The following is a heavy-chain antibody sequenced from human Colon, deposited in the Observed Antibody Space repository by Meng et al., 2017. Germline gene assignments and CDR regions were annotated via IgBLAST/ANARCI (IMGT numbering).Heavy chain of an antibody. CDR1: GSTFTSYA. V-gene: IGHV7-4-1*02. CDR2: INTYTGNP. CDR3: ATIAAAGIAY. J-gene: IGHJ4*02. D-gene: IGHD6-13*01. Sequence: QVQLVQSGAEVKKPGASVKVSCKASGSTFTSYAMNWVRQAPGQGLEWMGWINTYTGNPTYAQGFTGRFVFSLDTSVSAAYLQISSLKAEDTAVYYCATIAAAGIAYWGQGTLVTVSS.